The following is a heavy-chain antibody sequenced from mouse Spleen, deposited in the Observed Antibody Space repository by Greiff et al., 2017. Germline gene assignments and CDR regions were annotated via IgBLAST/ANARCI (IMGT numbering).Heavy chain of an antibody. CDR1: GYTFTSYW. Sequence: QVQLQQSGAELVKPGASVKLSCKASGYTFTSYWMHWVKQRPGRGLEWIGRIDPNSGGTKYNEKFKSKATLTVDKPSSTAYMQLSSLTSEDSAVYYCARGWDEGYDTTGFAYWGQGTLVTVSA. CDR2: IDPNSGGT. V-gene: IGHV1-72*01. J-gene: IGHJ3*01. D-gene: IGHD2-3*01. CDR3: ARGWDEGYDTTGFAY.